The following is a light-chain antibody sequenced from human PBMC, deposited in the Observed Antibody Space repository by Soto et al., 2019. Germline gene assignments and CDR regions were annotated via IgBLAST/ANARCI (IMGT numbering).Light chain of an antibody. J-gene: IGKJ1*01. Sequence: EIVMTQSPATLSVSPGERATLSCRASQSISSNLAWYQQKPGQAPRPLIYGASTRATGVPARFSGSGSGTEFTLTISSLQSEDFAVYYCQQYNKWPPALGQGTKVHI. CDR1: QSISSN. V-gene: IGKV3-15*01. CDR3: QQYNKWPPA. CDR2: GAS.